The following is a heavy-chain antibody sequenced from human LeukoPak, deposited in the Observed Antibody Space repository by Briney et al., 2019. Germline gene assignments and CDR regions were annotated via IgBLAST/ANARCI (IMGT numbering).Heavy chain of an antibody. CDR3: ARRASGYMDV. CDR1: GFTFSSSG. Sequence: GGSLRLSCAASGFTFSSSGMHWVRQAPGKGLDWVAFISYDRSDKKYGDFVKGRFTISRDNSKNTLYLQMNSLRREDTAVYYCARRASGYMDVRGKGTTVTISS. J-gene: IGHJ6*03. CDR2: ISYDRSDK. D-gene: IGHD3-10*01. V-gene: IGHV3-30*02.